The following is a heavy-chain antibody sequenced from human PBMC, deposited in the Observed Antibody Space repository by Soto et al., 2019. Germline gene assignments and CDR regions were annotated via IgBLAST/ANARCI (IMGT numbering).Heavy chain of an antibody. CDR1: GYSFTSYW. D-gene: IGHD3-10*01. V-gene: IGHV5-51*01. CDR3: ARPRDIDYYGSGSSNYWYFDL. J-gene: IGHJ2*01. CDR2: IYPGDSDT. Sequence: GESLKISCKGSGYSFTSYWIGWVRQMPGKGLEWMGIIYPGDSDTRYSPSFQGQVTISADKSISTAYLQWSSLKASDTAMYYCARPRDIDYYGSGSSNYWYFDLWGRGTLVTVSS.